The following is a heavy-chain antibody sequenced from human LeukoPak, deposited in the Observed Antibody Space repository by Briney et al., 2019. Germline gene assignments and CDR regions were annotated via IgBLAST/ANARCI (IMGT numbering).Heavy chain of an antibody. CDR3: ARAPYDILTGYSLNWFDP. Sequence: ASVKVSCKASGYTFTTYAMHWVRQAPGQRLEWMGWINGDNGNTKYSQKFQGRVTITRDTSAYTAYMELRSLSSADTAVYFCARAPYDILTGYSLNWFDPWGQGTLVTVFS. CDR1: GYTFTTYA. V-gene: IGHV1-3*01. J-gene: IGHJ5*02. D-gene: IGHD3-9*01. CDR2: INGDNGNT.